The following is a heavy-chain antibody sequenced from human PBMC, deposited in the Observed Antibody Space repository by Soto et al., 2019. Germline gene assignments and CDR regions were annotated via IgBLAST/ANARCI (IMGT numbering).Heavy chain of an antibody. J-gene: IGHJ5*02. CDR1: GFTFSSYG. CDR3: AREKLYYYDSSGYPNWFDP. D-gene: IGHD3-22*01. CDR2: IWYDGSNK. V-gene: IGHV3-33*01. Sequence: PGGSLRLSCAASGFTFSSYGVHWVHQAPGKGLEWVAVIWYDGSNKYYADSVKGRFTISRDNSKNTLYLQMNSLRAEDTAVYYCAREKLYYYDSSGYPNWFDPWGQGPLLTVSS.